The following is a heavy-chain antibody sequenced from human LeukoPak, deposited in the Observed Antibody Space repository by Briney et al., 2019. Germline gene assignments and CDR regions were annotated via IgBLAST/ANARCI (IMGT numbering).Heavy chain of an antibody. D-gene: IGHD3-22*01. J-gene: IGHJ4*02. CDR3: ARDHISYYDSSGLDY. CDR2: IYYSGST. Sequence: SETLSLTCTVSGGSISSYYWSWIRQPPGRGLVWIGYIYYSGSTNYNPSLKSRVTISVDTSKNQFSLKLSSVTAADTAVYYCARDHISYYDSSGLDYWGQGTLVTVSS. V-gene: IGHV4-59*01. CDR1: GGSISSYY.